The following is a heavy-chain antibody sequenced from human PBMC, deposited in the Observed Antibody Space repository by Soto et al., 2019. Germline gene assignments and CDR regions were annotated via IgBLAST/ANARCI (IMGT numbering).Heavy chain of an antibody. CDR1: GFTFSSYA. J-gene: IGHJ6*02. CDR2: ISYDGSNK. D-gene: IGHD5-12*01. Sequence: SLRLSCAASGFTFSSYAMHWVRQAPGKGLEWVAVISYDGSNKYYADSVKGRFTISRDNSKNTLYLQMNSLRAEDTAVYYCARVLNSWLWIGYGMDVWGQGTTVTVSS. CDR3: ARVLNSWLWIGYGMDV. V-gene: IGHV3-30-3*01.